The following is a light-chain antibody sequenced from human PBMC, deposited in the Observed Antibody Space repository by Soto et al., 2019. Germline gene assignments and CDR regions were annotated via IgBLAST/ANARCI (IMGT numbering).Light chain of an antibody. J-gene: IGKJ3*01. CDR2: AAS. CDR1: QGISSY. V-gene: IGKV1-9*01. CDR3: QQLNSYPPIT. Sequence: DIQLTQSPSFLSASVGDRVTITCRASQGISSYLAWYQQKPGKAPNLLIYAASTLQSGVPSRFSGSGSGTEFTLTISSLQPEYFATYYCQQLNSYPPITFGPGTKVDIK.